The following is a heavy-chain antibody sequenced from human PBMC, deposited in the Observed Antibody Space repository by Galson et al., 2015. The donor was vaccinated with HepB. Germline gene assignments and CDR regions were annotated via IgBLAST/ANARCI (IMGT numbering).Heavy chain of an antibody. J-gene: IGHJ4*02. CDR1: GGSISSYY. V-gene: IGHV4-59*08. D-gene: IGHD1-26*01. CDR2: IYYSGST. Sequence: SETLSLTCTVSGGSISSYYWSWIRQPPGKGLEWIGYIYYSGSTNYNPSLKSRVTISVDTSKNQFSLKLSSVTAADTAVYYCASSGGSYMADFDYWGQGTLVTVSS. CDR3: ASSGGSYMADFDY.